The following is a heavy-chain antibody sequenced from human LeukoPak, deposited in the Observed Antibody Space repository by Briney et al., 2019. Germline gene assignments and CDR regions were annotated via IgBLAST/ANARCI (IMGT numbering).Heavy chain of an antibody. CDR2: VNPNSGNT. V-gene: IGHV1-8*01. J-gene: IGHJ4*02. CDR3: ARVTYYHILTGSYSGGDFDH. CDR1: GYTFTSYD. D-gene: IGHD3-9*01. Sequence: ASVKVSCKASGYTFTSYDINWVRQATGQGLEWMGWVNPNSGNTGFAQKFQGRVTMTRNTSTSTAYMELSSLRSEDTAVYYCARVTYYHILTGSYSGGDFDHWGQGTLVTVSS.